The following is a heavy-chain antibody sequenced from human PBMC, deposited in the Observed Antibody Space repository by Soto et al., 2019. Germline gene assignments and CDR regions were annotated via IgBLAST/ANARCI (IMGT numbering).Heavy chain of an antibody. CDR3: ARDGMAYCGGDCYSFDY. CDR1: GSTFSSYS. J-gene: IGHJ4*02. CDR2: ISSSSSYI. D-gene: IGHD2-21*02. Sequence: GGSLRLSCAASGSTFSSYSMNWVRQAPGKGLEWVSSISSSSSYIYYADSVKGRFTISRDNAKSSLYLQMNSLRAEDTAVYYCARDGMAYCGGDCYSFDYWGQGTLVTVSS. V-gene: IGHV3-21*01.